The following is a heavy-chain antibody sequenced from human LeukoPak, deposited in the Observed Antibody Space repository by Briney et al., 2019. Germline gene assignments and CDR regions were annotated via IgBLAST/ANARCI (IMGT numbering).Heavy chain of an antibody. Sequence: PGASVKVSCKVSGYTLTELSMHWVRQAPGKGLDWMGGFDPEDDETIYAQKFQGRVTMIEDTSTDTAYMELSSLRSEDTAVYYCATDKPGTVTDAFDIWGQGTMVTVS. CDR2: FDPEDDET. D-gene: IGHD4-17*01. J-gene: IGHJ3*02. V-gene: IGHV1-24*01. CDR1: GYTLTELS. CDR3: ATDKPGTVTDAFDI.